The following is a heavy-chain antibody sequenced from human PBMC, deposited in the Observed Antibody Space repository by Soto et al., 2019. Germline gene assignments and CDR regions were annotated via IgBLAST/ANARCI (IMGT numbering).Heavy chain of an antibody. J-gene: IGHJ4*02. CDR3: ARGGSTLRYLEWLLPGY. Sequence: QVQLVQSGSEMKKPGASVTVSCRASGYTFTTYYLHWVRQAPGQGLEWMGIINPSGGDTKYAQKSQGRVPMTRGTSTSTVYMEFSSLRSEDTAVYYCARGGSTLRYLEWLLPGYWGQGTLVTVSS. CDR1: GYTFTTYY. V-gene: IGHV1-46*01. CDR2: INPSGGDT. D-gene: IGHD3-3*01.